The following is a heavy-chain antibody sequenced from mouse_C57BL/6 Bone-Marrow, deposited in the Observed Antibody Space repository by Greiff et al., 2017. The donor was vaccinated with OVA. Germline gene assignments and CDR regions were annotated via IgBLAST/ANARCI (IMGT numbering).Heavy chain of an antibody. CDR1: GFPFSDYY. V-gene: IGHV5-12*01. Sequence: EVQVVESGGGLVQPGGSLKLSCAASGFPFSDYYMYWVRQTPEKRLEWVAYISNGGGSTYYPDTVKGRFTISRDNAKNTLYLQMSRLKSEDTAMYYCARQTGTWFAYWGQGTLVTVSA. CDR2: ISNGGGST. J-gene: IGHJ3*01. CDR3: ARQTGTWFAY. D-gene: IGHD4-1*01.